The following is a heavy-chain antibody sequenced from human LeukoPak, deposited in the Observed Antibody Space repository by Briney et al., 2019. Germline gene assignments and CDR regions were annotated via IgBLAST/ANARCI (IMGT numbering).Heavy chain of an antibody. CDR2: LFDSVNT. D-gene: IGHD5-18*01. Sequence: SETLSLTCTVSGGSISSHYWSWIRQPPGKGLEWIAYLFDSVNTKDNPSLQSRLTLSADTSKNQFSLRLNSVTAADTAVYYCATIKRGSIFGYFDFWGQGIKVTVSS. V-gene: IGHV4-59*11. CDR1: GGSISSHY. J-gene: IGHJ4*02. CDR3: ATIKRGSIFGYFDF.